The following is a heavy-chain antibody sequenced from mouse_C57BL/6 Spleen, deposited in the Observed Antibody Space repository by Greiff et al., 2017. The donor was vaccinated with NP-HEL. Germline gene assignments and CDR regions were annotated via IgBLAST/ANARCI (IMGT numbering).Heavy chain of an antibody. J-gene: IGHJ3*01. CDR1: GFTFSSYT. V-gene: IGHV5-9*01. CDR2: ISGGGGNT. Sequence: DVKLVESGGGLVKPGGSLKLSCAASGFTFSSYTMSWVRQTPEKRLEWVATISGGGGNTYYPASVKGRFTISRDNAKNTLYLQMSSLRSEDTALYDCARQGAYYGSPWFAYWGQGTLVTVSA. D-gene: IGHD1-1*01. CDR3: ARQGAYYGSPWFAY.